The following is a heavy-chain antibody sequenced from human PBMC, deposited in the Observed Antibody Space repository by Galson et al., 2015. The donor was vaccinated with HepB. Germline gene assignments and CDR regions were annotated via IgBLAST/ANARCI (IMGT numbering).Heavy chain of an antibody. V-gene: IGHV3-21*01. CDR3: ARDKVTMIVAIDPDAFDI. CDR1: GFTFSSYS. D-gene: IGHD3-22*01. J-gene: IGHJ3*02. Sequence: SLRLSCAASGFTFSSYSMNWVRQAPGKGLEWVSSISSSSSYIYYADSVKGRFTISRDNAKNSLYLQMNSLRAEDTAVYYCARDKVTMIVAIDPDAFDIWGQGTMVTVSS. CDR2: ISSSSSYI.